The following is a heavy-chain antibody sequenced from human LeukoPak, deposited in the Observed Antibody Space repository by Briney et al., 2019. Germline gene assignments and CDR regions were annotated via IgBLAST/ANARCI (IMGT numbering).Heavy chain of an antibody. V-gene: IGHV3-23*01. CDR1: GFTFSSYA. J-gene: IGHJ4*02. D-gene: IGHD3-3*01. CDR2: ISGSGGDT. Sequence: PGGSLRLSCAASGFTFSSYAMSWVRQAPGKGLEWVSAISGSGGDTYYADSVKGRFAISRDNSKNTLYLQMNSLRAEDTAVYYCAKLGTTYDLWSGYHYWGQGILVTVSS. CDR3: AKLGTTYDLWSGYHY.